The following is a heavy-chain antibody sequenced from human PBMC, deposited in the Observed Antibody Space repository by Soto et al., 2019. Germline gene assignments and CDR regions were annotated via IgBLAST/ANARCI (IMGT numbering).Heavy chain of an antibody. Sequence: QVQLVQSGAEVKKPGASVKVSCKASGYTFSTYHMNWMRQAPGQGLEWIGTIDSGGGNINYAQKFRGRVTMTRDTYTSTVYMDLSGLRSEDTAVYYCVREHSPGLFDYWGQGTLVTVSS. CDR3: VREHSPGLFDY. J-gene: IGHJ4*02. CDR1: GYTFSTYH. CDR2: IDSGGGNI. V-gene: IGHV1-46*01. D-gene: IGHD1-26*01.